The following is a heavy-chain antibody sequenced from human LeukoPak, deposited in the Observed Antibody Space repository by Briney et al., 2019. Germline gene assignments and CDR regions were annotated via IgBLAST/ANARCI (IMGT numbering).Heavy chain of an antibody. V-gene: IGHV1-69*13. CDR1: GGTFSSYA. J-gene: IGHJ4*02. D-gene: IGHD6-13*01. CDR3: ARGIAAAGTDGGY. CDR2: IIPIFGTA. Sequence: ASVTVSCKASGGTFSSYAISWVRQAPGQGLEWMGGIIPIFGTANYAQKFQGRVTITADESTSTAYMELSSLRSEDTAVYYCARGIAAAGTDGGYWGQGTLVTVSS.